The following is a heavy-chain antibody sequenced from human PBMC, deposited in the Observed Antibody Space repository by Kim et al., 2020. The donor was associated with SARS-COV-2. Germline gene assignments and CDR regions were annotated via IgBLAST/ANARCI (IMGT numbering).Heavy chain of an antibody. CDR1: GYTFTSYA. D-gene: IGHD3-10*01. Sequence: ASVKVSCKASGYTFTSYAMHWVRQAPGQRLEWMGWINAGNGNTKYSQKFQGRVTITRDTYASTAYMELSSLRSEDTAVYYCARDMGTVRGVILDYYYGMDVWGQGTTVTVSS. J-gene: IGHJ6*02. V-gene: IGHV1-3*01. CDR3: ARDMGTVRGVILDYYYGMDV. CDR2: INAGNGNT.